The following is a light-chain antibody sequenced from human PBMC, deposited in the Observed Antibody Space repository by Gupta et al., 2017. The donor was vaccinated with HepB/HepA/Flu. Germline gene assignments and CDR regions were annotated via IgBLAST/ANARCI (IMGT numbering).Light chain of an antibody. V-gene: IGLV1-47*01. CDR2: RNN. Sequence: QSVLTQPPSASGTPGQRVTISCSGSSSNIGSNYVYWYQQLPGTAPKLLIYRNNQRPSGVPDRFSGSKSGTSASLAISGLRAEEEADYYCAAGDDSLSGVFGGGTKLTVL. CDR1: SSNIGSNY. J-gene: IGLJ3*02. CDR3: AAGDDSLSGV.